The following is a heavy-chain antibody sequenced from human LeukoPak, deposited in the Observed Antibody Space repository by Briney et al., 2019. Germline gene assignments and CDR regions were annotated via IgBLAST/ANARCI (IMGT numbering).Heavy chain of an antibody. CDR2: ISAYNGNT. D-gene: IGHD2-2*01. V-gene: IGHV1-18*01. J-gene: IGHJ4*02. CDR1: GYTFTSYG. CDR3: ARDSCSSTTCYLGDY. Sequence: ASVKVSCKASGYTFTSYGISWVRQAPGQGLEWMGWISAYNGNTNYAQKLQGRVTMTTDTSTSTAYMELRSLRSDDTAVYYCARDSCSSTTCYLGDYWGQGTLVTASS.